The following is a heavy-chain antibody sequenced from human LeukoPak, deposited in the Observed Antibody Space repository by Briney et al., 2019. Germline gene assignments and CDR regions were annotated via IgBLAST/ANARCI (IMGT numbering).Heavy chain of an antibody. CDR3: ARVAADIVVVPANAFDI. J-gene: IGHJ3*02. V-gene: IGHV4-59*11. Sequence: SETLSLTCTVSGGSISSHYWSWTRQPPGKGLEWIGYIYYSGSTNYNPFLKSRVTISVDTSKNQFSLKLSSVTAADTAVYYCARVAADIVVVPANAFDIWGQGTMVTVSS. CDR2: IYYSGST. D-gene: IGHD2-2*01. CDR1: GGSISSHY.